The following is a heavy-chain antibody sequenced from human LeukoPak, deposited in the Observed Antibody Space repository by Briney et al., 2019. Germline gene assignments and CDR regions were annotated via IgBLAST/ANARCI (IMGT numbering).Heavy chain of an antibody. D-gene: IGHD1-7*01. Sequence: GGSLRLSCAASGFTFSSYGMHWVRQAPGKGLEWVAVISYDGGNKYYADSVKGRFTISRDNSKNTLYLQMNSLRAEDTAVYYCAKDRATGTTYYYYYGMDVWGQGTTVTVSS. CDR2: ISYDGGNK. V-gene: IGHV3-30*18. CDR3: AKDRATGTTYYYYYGMDV. J-gene: IGHJ6*02. CDR1: GFTFSSYG.